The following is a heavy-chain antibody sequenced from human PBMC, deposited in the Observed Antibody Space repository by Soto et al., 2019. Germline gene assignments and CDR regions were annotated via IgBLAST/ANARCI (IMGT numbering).Heavy chain of an antibody. Sequence: SVKVSCKASGGTFSSYAISWVRQAPGQGLEWMGGIIPIFGTANYAQKFQGRVTITADKSTSTAYMELSSLRSEDTAVYYCARVGRHCSSTSCYPGWYYYGMDVWGQGTTVTVSS. J-gene: IGHJ6*02. V-gene: IGHV1-69*06. D-gene: IGHD2-2*01. CDR2: IIPIFGTA. CDR3: ARVGRHCSSTSCYPGWYYYGMDV. CDR1: GGTFSSYA.